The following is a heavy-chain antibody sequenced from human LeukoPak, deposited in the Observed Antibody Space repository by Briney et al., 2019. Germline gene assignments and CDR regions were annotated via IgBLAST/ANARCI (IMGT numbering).Heavy chain of an antibody. J-gene: IGHJ4*01. Sequence: GGSLRLSCAASGFTFSNYWMHWVRQVPGKGLVWVSRIDGGGNNRNYADSVKGRFSISRDNVESTLYLQMNSQRAEDTAVYYCARGPGSSGGAYVGDYWGHGTLVTVSS. V-gene: IGHV3-74*01. CDR3: ARGPGSSGGAYVGDY. CDR1: GFTFSNYW. CDR2: IDGGGNNR. D-gene: IGHD3-22*01.